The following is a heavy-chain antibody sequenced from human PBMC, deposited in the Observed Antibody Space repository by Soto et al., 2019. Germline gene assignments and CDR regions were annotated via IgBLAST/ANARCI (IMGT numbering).Heavy chain of an antibody. Sequence: QVQLVPSGAEVKKPGASVRVSCKASGYTFTNYYIDWVRQAPGQGLEWMGIINPNGGSTTYVQKFQGRVTMTRDTSPSTVYMELSSLRCEDTAVYYCARAAGTTVTSRLHDVFDVWGQGTMVTVSS. J-gene: IGHJ3*01. CDR3: ARAAGTTVTSRLHDVFDV. CDR2: INPNGGST. D-gene: IGHD4-4*01. V-gene: IGHV1-46*03. CDR1: GYTFTNYY.